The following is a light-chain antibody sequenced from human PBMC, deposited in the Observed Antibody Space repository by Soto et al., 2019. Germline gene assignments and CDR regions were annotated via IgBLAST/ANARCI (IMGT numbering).Light chain of an antibody. J-gene: IGKJ5*01. Sequence: DMEMTDFPSTLAPCVGDGVRIAGRASQDINDGLAWYQQKPGNAPDLLIYAASSLKSGVPSRFSGSGSGTDFTLTITGLQPADFATYYCQQNYSIPITFGQGTRLEIK. CDR1: QDINDG. CDR3: QQNYSIPIT. V-gene: IGKV1-5*01. CDR2: AAS.